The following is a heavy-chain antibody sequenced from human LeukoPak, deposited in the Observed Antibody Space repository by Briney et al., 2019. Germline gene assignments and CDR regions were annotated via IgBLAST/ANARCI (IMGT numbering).Heavy chain of an antibody. J-gene: IGHJ4*02. V-gene: IGHV3-48*03. D-gene: IGHD6-19*01. CDR1: GITFSSYE. Sequence: GGSLRLSCVVSGITFSSYEMNWVRQAPGKGLEWGSYISTSGSTIYYADSVKGRFTISRDKAKNSLYLQMNGLIAEDTAIYYCASPQWLAFWGQGTLVTVSS. CDR2: ISTSGSTI. CDR3: ASPQWLAF.